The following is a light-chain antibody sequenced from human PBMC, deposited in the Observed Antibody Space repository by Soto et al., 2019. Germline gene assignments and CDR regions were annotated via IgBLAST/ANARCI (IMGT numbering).Light chain of an antibody. CDR2: GAS. CDR3: QHLNNYPRT. V-gene: IGKV3-15*01. J-gene: IGKJ3*01. Sequence: EIEMTQSPATLSVSPGERATLSCRASQSVNTNLAWYQQKPGQAPRLLIYGASTRAPGIPARFSGSGSGTEFTLTVSSLQSEDFATYYCQHLNNYPRTFGPGTKVDIK. CDR1: QSVNTN.